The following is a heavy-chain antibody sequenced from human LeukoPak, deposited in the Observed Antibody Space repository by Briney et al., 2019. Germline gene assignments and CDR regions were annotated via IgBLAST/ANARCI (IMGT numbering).Heavy chain of an antibody. CDR2: IYYSGST. CDR3: AREHSSSSGGWVYYMDV. J-gene: IGHJ6*03. V-gene: IGHV4-31*03. Sequence: SQTLSLTCTVSGGSTSSGGYYWSWIRQHPGKGLEWIGYIYYSGSTYYNPSLKSRVTISVDTSKNQFSLKLSSVTAADTAVYYCAREHSSSSGGWVYYMDVWGKGTTVTVSS. D-gene: IGHD6-6*01. CDR1: GGSTSSGGYY.